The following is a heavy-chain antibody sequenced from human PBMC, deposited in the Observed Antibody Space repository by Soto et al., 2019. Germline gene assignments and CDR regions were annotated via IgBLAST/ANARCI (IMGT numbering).Heavy chain of an antibody. CDR1: GFTFSSYS. V-gene: IGHV3-21*01. D-gene: IGHD7-27*01. Sequence: GGSLRLSCAASGFTFSSYSMNWVRQAPGKGLEWVSSISSSSSYIYYADSVKGRFTISRDNAKNSLYLQMNSLRAEDTAVYYCARDRLTGPYNWFDPWGQGTLVTVPQ. CDR3: ARDRLTGPYNWFDP. J-gene: IGHJ5*02. CDR2: ISSSSSYI.